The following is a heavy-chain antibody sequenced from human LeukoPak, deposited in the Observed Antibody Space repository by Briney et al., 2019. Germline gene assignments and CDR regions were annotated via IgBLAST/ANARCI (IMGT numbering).Heavy chain of an antibody. D-gene: IGHD3-10*01. Sequence: SETLSLTCTVSGGSISSGSYYWSWIRQPAGKGLEWIGSIYYSGSTYYNPSLKSRVTISVDTSKNQFSLKLSSVTATDTAVYYCASYTMADPSDAFDIWGQGTMVTVSS. CDR3: ASYTMADPSDAFDI. V-gene: IGHV4-39*01. J-gene: IGHJ3*02. CDR1: GGSISSGSYY. CDR2: IYYSGST.